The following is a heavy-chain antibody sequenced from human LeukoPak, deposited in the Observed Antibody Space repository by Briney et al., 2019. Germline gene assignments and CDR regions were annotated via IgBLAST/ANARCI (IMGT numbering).Heavy chain of an antibody. Sequence: GGSLRLSCAASGFTFSSHGMSWVRQAPGKGPQWVSAITGSGGTTYYADSVKGRFTISRDNSKNTLYLQMNSLRAEGTAIYYCAKMDGYFDYWGQGTLVTVSS. D-gene: IGHD3/OR15-3a*01. CDR1: GFTFSSHG. CDR2: ITGSGGTT. CDR3: AKMDGYFDY. J-gene: IGHJ4*02. V-gene: IGHV3-23*01.